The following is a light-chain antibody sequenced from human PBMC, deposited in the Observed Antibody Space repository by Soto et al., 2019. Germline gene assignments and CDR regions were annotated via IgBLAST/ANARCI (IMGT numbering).Light chain of an antibody. J-gene: IGLJ1*01. CDR1: SDDVGSYNL. Sequence: QSVLAQPASVSGSPGQSITISCTGTSDDVGSYNLVSWYQQHPGKAPKLMIYEGSKRPSGVSNRFSGSKSGNTASLTISGLQAEDEADYYCCSYAGSIPYVFGTGTKVTVL. CDR3: CSYAGSIPYV. V-gene: IGLV2-23*01. CDR2: EGS.